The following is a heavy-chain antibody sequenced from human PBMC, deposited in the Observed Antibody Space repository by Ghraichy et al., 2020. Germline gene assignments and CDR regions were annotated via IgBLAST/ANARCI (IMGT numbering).Heavy chain of an antibody. CDR1: GGSISSSSYY. CDR2: IYYSGST. D-gene: IGHD3-22*01. V-gene: IGHV4-39*01. Sequence: SETLSLTCTVSGGSISSSSYYWGWIRQPPGKGLEWIGSIYYSGSTYYNPSLKSRVTISVDTSKNQFSLKLSSVTAADTAVYYCARHRHNYYDSSGYYLNWFDPWGQGTLFTVSS. J-gene: IGHJ5*02. CDR3: ARHRHNYYDSSGYYLNWFDP.